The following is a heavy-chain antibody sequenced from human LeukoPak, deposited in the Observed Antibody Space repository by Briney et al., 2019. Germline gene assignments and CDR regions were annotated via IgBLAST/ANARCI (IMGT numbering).Heavy chain of an antibody. J-gene: IGHJ4*02. Sequence: ASVKVSCKASGYTFTGDYMHWVRQAPGQGLEWMGWIKPNSGGTNYAQKLQGRVTMTRDTSISTAYMELSRLRSDDTAVYYCARSHSEYSSSPYLPKDYWGQGTLVTVSS. CDR2: IKPNSGGT. V-gene: IGHV1-2*02. CDR3: ARSHSEYSSSPYLPKDY. D-gene: IGHD6-6*01. CDR1: GYTFTGDY.